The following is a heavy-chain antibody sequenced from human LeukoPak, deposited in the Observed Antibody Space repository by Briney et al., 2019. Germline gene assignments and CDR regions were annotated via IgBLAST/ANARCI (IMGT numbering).Heavy chain of an antibody. J-gene: IGHJ4*02. CDR1: GGSISGGGYS. CDR3: ARSEINDYMRF. CDR2: IYYSGST. D-gene: IGHD4-11*01. V-gene: IGHV4-30-4*07. Sequence: SETLSLTCAVSGGSISGGGYSWSWIRQPPGKGLEWIGYIYYSGSTYYNPSLKSRVTISVDTSKNQFSLKMRAVTAADTALYYCARSEINDYMRFWGQGILVTVSS.